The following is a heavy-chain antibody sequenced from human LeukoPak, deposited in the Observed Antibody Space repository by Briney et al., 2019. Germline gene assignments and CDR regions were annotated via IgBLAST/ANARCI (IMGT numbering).Heavy chain of an antibody. CDR3: GRGRAGAAALDF. CDR2: STHSGST. Sequence: PSETLSLTCAVYGGSFSGHYWTWIRQPPGKGLEWIGESTHSGSTNYNPSLKSRVTISVDTSKNQFSLKLTSVTAADTAVYHCGRGRAGAAALDFWGPGALVTVSS. J-gene: IGHJ4*02. D-gene: IGHD2-2*01. CDR1: GGSFSGHY. V-gene: IGHV4-34*01.